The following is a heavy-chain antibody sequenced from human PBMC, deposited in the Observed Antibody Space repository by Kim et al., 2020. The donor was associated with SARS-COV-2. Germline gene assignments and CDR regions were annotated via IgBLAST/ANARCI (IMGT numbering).Heavy chain of an antibody. CDR3: ARVQPVGVAAFDY. D-gene: IGHD3-3*01. J-gene: IGHJ4*02. V-gene: IGHV4-34*01. Sequence: TPSRKSRVTISVDTSKNQLSLKLSSVTAADTAVYYGARVQPVGVAAFDYWGQGTLVTVSS.